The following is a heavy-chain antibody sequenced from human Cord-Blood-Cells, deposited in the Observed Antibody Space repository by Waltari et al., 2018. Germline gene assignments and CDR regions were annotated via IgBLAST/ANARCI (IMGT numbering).Heavy chain of an antibody. CDR3: ARHCDWLLYYFDY. D-gene: IGHD3-9*01. CDR1: GLTFSSSA. J-gene: IGHJ4*02. Sequence: EVQLLESGGGLVQHGGSLRLSCATSGLTFSSSALSCVRPAPGKGLEWVSAISGSGGSTYSADAVKGRFTISRDNSKNTLYLQMNSLRAEDTAVYYCARHCDWLLYYFDYWGQGTLVTVSS. CDR2: ISGSGGST. V-gene: IGHV3-23*01.